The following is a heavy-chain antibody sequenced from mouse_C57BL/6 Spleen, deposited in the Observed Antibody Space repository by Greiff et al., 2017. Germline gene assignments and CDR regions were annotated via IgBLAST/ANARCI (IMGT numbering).Heavy chain of an antibody. CDR1: GYSITSGYY. D-gene: IGHD2-4*01. J-gene: IGHJ4*01. CDR3: ARDWDYDDYYAMDY. V-gene: IGHV3-6*01. Sequence: EVKLMESGPGLVKPSQSLSLTCSVTGYSITSGYYWNWLRQFPGNKLEWMGYISYDGSNNYNPALKNRISITRDPSKNQFFLKLNTVPTEDTATYDSARDWDYDDYYAMDYWGQGTSVTVSS. CDR2: ISYDGSN.